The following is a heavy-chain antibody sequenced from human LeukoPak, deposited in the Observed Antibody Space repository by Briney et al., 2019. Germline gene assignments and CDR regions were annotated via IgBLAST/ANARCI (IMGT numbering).Heavy chain of an antibody. CDR1: GFTFRNYW. Sequence: GGSLRLSCAASGFTFRNYWMGWGRKAPGKGLVWVANTKPDGTAEYYADSVRGRFTSSRDNANNFLYLQMNSLRGEDTAVYYCARDGGLHTNFDYWGQGTLVTVSS. J-gene: IGHJ4*02. CDR3: ARDGGLHTNFDY. V-gene: IGHV3-7*01. CDR2: TKPDGTAE. D-gene: IGHD2-15*01.